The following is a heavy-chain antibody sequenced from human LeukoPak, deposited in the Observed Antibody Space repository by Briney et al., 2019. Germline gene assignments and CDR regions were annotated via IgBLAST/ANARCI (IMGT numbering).Heavy chain of an antibody. CDR1: GGSISSYY. CDR2: IYTSGST. V-gene: IGHV4-4*07. CDR3: AREYLVGAISDAFDI. Sequence: PETLSLTCTVSGGSISSYYWSWIRQPAGKGLEWIGRIYTSGSTNYNPSLRSRVTMSVDTSKNQFSLKLSSVTAADTAVYYCAREYLVGAISDAFDIWGQGTMVTVSS. D-gene: IGHD1-26*01. J-gene: IGHJ3*02.